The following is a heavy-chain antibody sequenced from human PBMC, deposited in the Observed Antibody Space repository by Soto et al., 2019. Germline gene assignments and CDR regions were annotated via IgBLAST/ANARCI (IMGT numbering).Heavy chain of an antibody. D-gene: IGHD2-15*01. CDR3: ARGLECRGYCLDNPKWFGP. CDR1: GGTFSTYT. V-gene: IGHV1-69*06. Sequence: GASVKVSCKASGGTFSTYTFSWVGQAPGQGLEWMGRIIPIFGTPYYAQKFQGRVTITADKSTSTVYMELSTLGSEDTAVYFCARGLECRGYCLDNPKWFGPWGQRNLVTVSS. CDR2: IIPIFGTP. J-gene: IGHJ5*02.